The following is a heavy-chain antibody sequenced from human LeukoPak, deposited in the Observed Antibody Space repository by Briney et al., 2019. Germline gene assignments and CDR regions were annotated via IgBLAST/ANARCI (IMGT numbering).Heavy chain of an antibody. CDR2: IYYSGST. Sequence: PSETLSLTCTVSGGSISSSSYYWGWIRQPPGKGLEWIGSIYYSGSTHYNPSLKSRVTISVDTSKNQFSLKLSSVTAADTAVYYCARYRSGWYFDLWGRGTLVTVSS. CDR1: GGSISSSSYY. CDR3: ARYRSGWYFDL. J-gene: IGHJ2*01. D-gene: IGHD3-16*02. V-gene: IGHV4-39*07.